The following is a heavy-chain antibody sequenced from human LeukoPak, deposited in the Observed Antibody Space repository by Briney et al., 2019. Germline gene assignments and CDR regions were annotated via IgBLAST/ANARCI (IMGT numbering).Heavy chain of an antibody. J-gene: IGHJ4*02. D-gene: IGHD3-22*01. CDR3: ARADSSGYYHPIN. V-gene: IGHV3-48*01. CDR2: ISDGGSTI. Sequence: GGSLRLSCAASGFTASSNYINWVRQAPGKRLEWVSYISDGGSTIYYAASVKGRFTISRDNAKNPLYLQMNSLRAEDTAVYYCARADSSGYYHPINWGQGTLVTVSS. CDR1: GFTASSNY.